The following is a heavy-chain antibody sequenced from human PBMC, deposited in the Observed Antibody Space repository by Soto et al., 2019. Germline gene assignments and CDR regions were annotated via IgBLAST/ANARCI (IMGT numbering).Heavy chain of an antibody. CDR1: GFTFSSYA. CDR2: ITSNGGNT. V-gene: IGHV3-64*01. J-gene: IGHJ6*02. CDR3: ARRILFGYGMDV. Sequence: EVQLVESGGGLVQPGWSLRLSCVASGFTFSSYAMHWVRQAPGKGLEYVSGITSNGGNTDYASSVKGRFTISRDNSKNTLYLPMGGLRAEDMAVYYCARRILFGYGMDVWGQGTTVTVSS. D-gene: IGHD2-21*01.